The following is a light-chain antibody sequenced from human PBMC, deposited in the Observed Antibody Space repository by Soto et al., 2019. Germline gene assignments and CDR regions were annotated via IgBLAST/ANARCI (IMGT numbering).Light chain of an antibody. J-gene: IGLJ1*01. Sequence: QSVLTQPPSVSGGPGQRVTISCTGSSSNTGAGYDVHWYQQLPGTAPKLLIYGNSNRPSGVPDRFSGSKSGTSASLAITGLQAEDEADYYCQSYDSSLSGYVFGTGTKVTVL. CDR2: GNS. V-gene: IGLV1-40*01. CDR3: QSYDSSLSGYV. CDR1: SSNTGAGYD.